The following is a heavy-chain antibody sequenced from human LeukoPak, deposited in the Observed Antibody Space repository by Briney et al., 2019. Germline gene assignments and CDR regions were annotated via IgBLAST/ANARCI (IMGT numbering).Heavy chain of an antibody. CDR3: ARDGRGYSYGYDY. CDR1: GGSISSYY. J-gene: IGHJ4*02. V-gene: IGHV4-59*01. D-gene: IGHD5-18*01. Sequence: PSETLSLTCTVSGGSISSYYWSWIRQPPGKGLEWIGYIYYSRSTNYNPSLKSRVTISVDTSKNQFSLKLSSVTAADTAVYYCARDGRGYSYGYDYWGQGTLVTVSS. CDR2: IYYSRST.